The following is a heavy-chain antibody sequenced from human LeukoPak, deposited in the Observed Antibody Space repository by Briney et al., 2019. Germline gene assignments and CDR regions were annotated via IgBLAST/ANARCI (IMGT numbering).Heavy chain of an antibody. CDR3: ARDFYDSSVRYPNDY. Sequence: SVKVSCKASGGTFSSYAISWVRQAPGQGLEWMGGIIPIFGTANYAQKFQGRVTITADKSTSTAYMELSSLRSEDTAVYYCARDFYDSSVRYPNDYWGQGTLVTVSS. D-gene: IGHD3-22*01. CDR1: GGTFSSYA. J-gene: IGHJ4*02. V-gene: IGHV1-69*06. CDR2: IIPIFGTA.